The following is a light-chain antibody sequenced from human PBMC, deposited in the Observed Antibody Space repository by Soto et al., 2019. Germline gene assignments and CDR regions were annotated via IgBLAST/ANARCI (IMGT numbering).Light chain of an antibody. CDR2: GNS. Sequence: QAVVTQPPSVSGAPGQRVTISCTGSSSNIGAGYDVHWYQHLPGTAPKLLIFGNSNRPSGVPDRFSGSRSGTSASLAITGLQAEDEADYYCQSYDNSLSGPAVFGRGTKLTVL. J-gene: IGLJ7*01. CDR1: SSNIGAGYD. CDR3: QSYDNSLSGPAV. V-gene: IGLV1-40*01.